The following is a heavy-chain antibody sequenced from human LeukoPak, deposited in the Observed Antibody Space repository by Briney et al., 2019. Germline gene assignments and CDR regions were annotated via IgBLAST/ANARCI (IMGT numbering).Heavy chain of an antibody. CDR2: INPNSGGT. CDR1: GYTFTGYY. Sequence: GASVKVSCKASGYTFTGYYMHWVRQAPGQGLEWMGRINPNSGGTNYAQKFQGRVTMTRDTSISTAYMELRSLRSDDTAVYYCATRVTYYYDSSDLIDYWGQGTLVTVSS. CDR3: ATRVTYYYDSSDLIDY. D-gene: IGHD3-22*01. V-gene: IGHV1-2*06. J-gene: IGHJ4*02.